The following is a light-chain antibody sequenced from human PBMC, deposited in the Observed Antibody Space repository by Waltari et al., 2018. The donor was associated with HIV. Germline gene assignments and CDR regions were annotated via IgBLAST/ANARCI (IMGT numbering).Light chain of an antibody. Sequence: QSALTQPPSASGSPGQSVTISCTGTSSDVGGSNYVHWYQQHPGKAPKLIIYEVTKRPSGVPDRFSGSKSGNTASLTVSGLQAEDEADYYCSSYPGSFPWVFGGGTKLTVL. CDR2: EVT. CDR1: SSDVGGSNY. CDR3: SSYPGSFPWV. J-gene: IGLJ3*02. V-gene: IGLV2-8*01.